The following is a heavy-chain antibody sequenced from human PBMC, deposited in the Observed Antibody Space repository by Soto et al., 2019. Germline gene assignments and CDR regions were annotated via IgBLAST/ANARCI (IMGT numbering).Heavy chain of an antibody. CDR2: MYDSETT. CDR3: ARGSRYDDDYYYSLDV. D-gene: IGHD1-1*01. Sequence: QVQLQESGPGLVKSSQTLSLTCSVSGGSISSGDYYWSWIRQPPGKGREWIGYMYDSETTHYNPSMKSLVSMAVDTSKNQFSLNLYSMTVADTAVYYCARGSRYDDDYYYSLDVWGQGTTVTVSS. CDR1: GGSISSGDYY. V-gene: IGHV4-30-4*01. J-gene: IGHJ6*02.